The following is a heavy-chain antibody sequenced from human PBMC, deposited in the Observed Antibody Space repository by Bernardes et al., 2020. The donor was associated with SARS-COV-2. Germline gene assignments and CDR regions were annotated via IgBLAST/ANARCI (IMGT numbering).Heavy chain of an antibody. V-gene: IGHV3-13*01. CDR3: ASGGTGTTYYYYGMDV. Sequence: GGSLRLSCAASGFTFSSYDMHWVRQATGKGLEWVSAIGTAGDTYYPGSVKGRFTISRENAKNSLYLQMNSRRAGDTAVYYCASGGTGTTYYYYGMDVWGQGTTVTVSS. D-gene: IGHD1-1*01. J-gene: IGHJ6*02. CDR2: IGTAGDT. CDR1: GFTFSSYD.